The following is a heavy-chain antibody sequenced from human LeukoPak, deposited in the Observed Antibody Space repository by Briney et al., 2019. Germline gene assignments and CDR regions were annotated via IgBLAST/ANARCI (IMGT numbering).Heavy chain of an antibody. CDR1: GGTFSSYA. CDR3: ARETLPTYYDILTIDE. J-gene: IGHJ4*02. D-gene: IGHD3-9*01. V-gene: IGHV1-69*13. Sequence: SVTVSCTASGGTFSSYAISWVRQAPGQGLEWMGGIIPIFGTANYAQKFQGRVTITADESTSTAYMELSSLRSEDTAVYYCARETLPTYYDILTIDEWGQGTLVTVSS. CDR2: IIPIFGTA.